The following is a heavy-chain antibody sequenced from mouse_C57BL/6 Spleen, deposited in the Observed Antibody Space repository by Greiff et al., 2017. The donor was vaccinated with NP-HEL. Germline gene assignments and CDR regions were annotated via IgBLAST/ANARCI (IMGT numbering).Heavy chain of an antibody. J-gene: IGHJ2*01. D-gene: IGHD1-1*01. CDR2: ISDGGSYT. V-gene: IGHV5-4*01. CDR3: ARHYYGSSLDY. Sequence: EVQLVESGGGLVKPGGSLKLSCAASGFTFSSYAMSWVRQTPEKRLEWVATISDGGSYTYYPDNVKGRFTISRDNAKNNLYLQMSHLKSEETAMYYCARHYYGSSLDYWGQGTTLTVSS. CDR1: GFTFSSYA.